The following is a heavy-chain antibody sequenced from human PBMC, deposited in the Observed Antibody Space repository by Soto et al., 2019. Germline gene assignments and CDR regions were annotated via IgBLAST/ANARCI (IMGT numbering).Heavy chain of an antibody. V-gene: IGHV1-69*06. D-gene: IGHD1-20*01. Sequence: SVKVSCKASGGTFSSYAISWVRQAPGKGLEWMGGIIPIFGTTIYAQKFQGRVTMTADKSTSTAYMELSSLRSEDTAVYYCATDWVTGTTTFDYWGQGTLVTVSS. CDR1: GGTFSSYA. CDR3: ATDWVTGTTTFDY. J-gene: IGHJ4*02. CDR2: IIPIFGTT.